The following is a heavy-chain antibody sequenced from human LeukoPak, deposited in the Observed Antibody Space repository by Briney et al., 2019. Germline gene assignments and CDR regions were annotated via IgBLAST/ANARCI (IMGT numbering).Heavy chain of an antibody. CDR3: ARDRNWGPGY. V-gene: IGHV3-33*08. CDR2: IWYDGSNK. CDR1: GFSFSSYW. D-gene: IGHD7-27*01. Sequence: HAGGSLRLSCAASGFSFSSYWMSWVRQAPGKGLEWVAVIWYDGSNKYYADSVKGRFTISRDNSKNTLYLQMNSLRAEDTAVYYCARDRNWGPGYWGQGTLVTVSS. J-gene: IGHJ4*02.